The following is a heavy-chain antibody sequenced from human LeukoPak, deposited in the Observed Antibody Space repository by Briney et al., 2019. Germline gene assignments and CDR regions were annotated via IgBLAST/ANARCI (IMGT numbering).Heavy chain of an antibody. CDR1: GYTFTGYY. D-gene: IGHD1-26*01. J-gene: IGHJ6*02. CDR3: ARDLGIIGGNYYYYAMDV. V-gene: IGHV1-2*02. CDR2: INPYSGGT. Sequence: GASVKVSCKASGYTFTGYYMHWVRQAPGQGLEWMGWINPYSGGTNFAQKLQGRVTMTRDTSISTAYMELSRLRSDDTAVYYCARDLGIIGGNYYYYAMDVWGQGTTVTVSS.